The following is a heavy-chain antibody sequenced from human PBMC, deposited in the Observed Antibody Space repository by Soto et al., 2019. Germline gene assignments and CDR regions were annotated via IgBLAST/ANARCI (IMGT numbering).Heavy chain of an antibody. Sequence: GGSLRLSCAASGFDFSSDVMNWVRQAPGKGLEWVASIFGSGRTTYYADSVKGRFNISRDNSKNTLYLQLNSLRVEDTALYYCAKSQSGSFFAAFDLWGQGTTVTVSS. CDR2: IFGSGRTT. J-gene: IGHJ3*01. D-gene: IGHD1-26*01. CDR1: GFDFSSDV. V-gene: IGHV3-23*01. CDR3: AKSQSGSFFAAFDL.